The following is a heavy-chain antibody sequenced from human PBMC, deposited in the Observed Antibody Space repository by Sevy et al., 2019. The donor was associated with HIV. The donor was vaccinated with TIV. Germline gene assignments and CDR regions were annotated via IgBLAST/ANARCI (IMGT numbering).Heavy chain of an antibody. J-gene: IGHJ4*02. Sequence: SETLSHTCTVSGGSISSGSYYWSWIRQPAGKGLEWIGRIYTSGSTNYNPSLKSRVTISVDTSKNQFSLKLSSVTAADTAMYYCARESGDCSSTSCYEGVFDYWGQGTLVTVSS. CDR2: IYTSGST. CDR1: GGSISSGSYY. D-gene: IGHD2-2*01. CDR3: ARESGDCSSTSCYEGVFDY. V-gene: IGHV4-61*02.